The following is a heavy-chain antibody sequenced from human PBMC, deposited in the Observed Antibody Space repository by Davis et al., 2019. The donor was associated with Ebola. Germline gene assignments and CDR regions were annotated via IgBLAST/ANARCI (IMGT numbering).Heavy chain of an antibody. D-gene: IGHD5-18*01. CDR3: ARDEGYSYGLGY. V-gene: IGHV4-59*12. CDR1: GGSISSYY. CDR2: IYYSGST. Sequence: MPSETLSLTCTVSGGSISSYYWSWIRQPPGKGLEWIGYIYYSGSTNYNPSLKSRVTISVDTSKNQFSLKLSSVTAADTAVYYCARDEGYSYGLGYWGQGTLVTVSS. J-gene: IGHJ4*02.